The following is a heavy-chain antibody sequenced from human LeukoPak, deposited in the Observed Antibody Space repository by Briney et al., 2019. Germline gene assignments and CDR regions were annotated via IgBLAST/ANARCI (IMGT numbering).Heavy chain of an antibody. D-gene: IGHD1-1*01. J-gene: IGHJ5*02. V-gene: IGHV4-61*02. CDR1: GGSISSSSYY. CDR2: IYTSGST. CDR3: ARDGGGTGTTWWFDP. Sequence: SETLSLTCTVSGGSISSSSYYWSWIRQPAGKGLEWIGRIYTSGSTNYNPSLKSRVTMSVDTSKNQFSLKLSSVTAADTAVYYCARDGGGTGTTWWFDPWGQGTLVTVSS.